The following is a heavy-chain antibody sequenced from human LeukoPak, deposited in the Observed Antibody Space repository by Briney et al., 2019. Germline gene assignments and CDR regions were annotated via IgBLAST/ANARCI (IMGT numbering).Heavy chain of an antibody. J-gene: IGHJ5*02. Sequence: PSETLSLTCTVSGYSISSGYYWGWIRQPPGKGLEWIGSIYHSGSTYYNPSLKSRVTISVDTSKNQFSLKLSSVTAADTAVYYCARELGSSSWYGGNWIDPWGQGTLVTVSS. CDR3: ARELGSSSWYGGNWIDP. CDR2: IYHSGST. V-gene: IGHV4-38-2*02. D-gene: IGHD6-13*01. CDR1: GYSISSGYY.